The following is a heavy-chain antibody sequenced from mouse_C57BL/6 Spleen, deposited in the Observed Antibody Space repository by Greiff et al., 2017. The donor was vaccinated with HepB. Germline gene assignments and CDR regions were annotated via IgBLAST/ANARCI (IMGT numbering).Heavy chain of an antibody. CDR2: INYDGSST. D-gene: IGHD3-1*01. J-gene: IGHJ4*01. CDR3: AREGLDYAMDY. CDR1: GFTFSDYY. Sequence: EVKLVESAGGLVQPGSSMKLSCTASGFTFSDYYMAWVRQVPEKGLEWVANINYDGSSTYYLDSLKSRFIISRDNAKNILYLQMSSLKSEDTATYYCAREGLDYAMDYWGQGTSVTVSS. V-gene: IGHV5-16*01.